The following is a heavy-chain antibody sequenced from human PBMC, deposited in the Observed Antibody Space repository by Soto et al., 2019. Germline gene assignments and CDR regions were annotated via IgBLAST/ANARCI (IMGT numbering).Heavy chain of an antibody. Sequence: QVQLVQSGAEVKKPGASVKVSCKASGYSFSRYAIHWVRQAPGQSLEWMGWINVGNGNAHYSQKFQGRVPITRDSSASTGYMELSGLRFEDTAVYYCAKSGYSGYDYPLDPWGQGTLVTVSS. CDR3: AKSGYSGYDYPLDP. CDR1: GYSFSRYA. J-gene: IGHJ5*02. D-gene: IGHD5-12*01. CDR2: INVGNGNA. V-gene: IGHV1-3*01.